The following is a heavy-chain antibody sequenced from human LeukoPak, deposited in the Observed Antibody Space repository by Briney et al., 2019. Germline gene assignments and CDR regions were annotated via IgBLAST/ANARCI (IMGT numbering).Heavy chain of an antibody. D-gene: IGHD6-13*01. CDR3: ARISSSSWPYYYYYGMDV. Sequence: GGSLRLSCAASGFTFSSHWMSWVRQAPGKGLEWVANIKQDGSEKYYVDSVKGRFTISRDNAKNSLYLQMNSLRAEDTAVYYCARISSSSWPYYYYYGMDVWGQGTTVTVSS. V-gene: IGHV3-7*01. J-gene: IGHJ6*02. CDR2: IKQDGSEK. CDR1: GFTFSSHW.